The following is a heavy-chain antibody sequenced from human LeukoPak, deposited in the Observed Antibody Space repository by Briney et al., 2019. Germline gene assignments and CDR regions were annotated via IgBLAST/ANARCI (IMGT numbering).Heavy chain of an antibody. CDR3: ARSRSVSNYKGMDV. CDR2: ISSSSDYI. D-gene: IGHD5/OR15-5a*01. CDR1: GFTFSDYS. J-gene: IGHJ6*02. Sequence: PGGSLRLSCPASGFTFSDYSMSWVRQAPGKGLEWASSISSSSDYIYYADSVKGRFTISRDNARNSLYLQMNSLRAEDTAVYYCARSRSVSNYKGMDVWGQGTTVTVSS. V-gene: IGHV3-21*01.